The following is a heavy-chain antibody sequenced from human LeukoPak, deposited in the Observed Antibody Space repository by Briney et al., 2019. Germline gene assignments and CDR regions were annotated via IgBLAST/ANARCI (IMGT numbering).Heavy chain of an antibody. CDR3: AKDRYSGSFNWFDP. V-gene: IGHV3-23*01. CDR1: GFTFSDYA. J-gene: IGHJ5*02. CDR2: ISGCGGRT. Sequence: GGSLRLSCAASGFTFSDYAMSWVRQAPGKGLEWVSGISGCGGRTYYADSLKGRFTISSDNSKNTLYLQMNSVRAEDTAVYYCAKDRYSGSFNWFDPWGQGTLVTVSS. D-gene: IGHD1-26*01.